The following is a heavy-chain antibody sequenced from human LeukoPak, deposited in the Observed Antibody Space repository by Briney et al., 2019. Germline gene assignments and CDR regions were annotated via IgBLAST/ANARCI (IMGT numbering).Heavy chain of an antibody. V-gene: IGHV1-46*01. CDR2: ISPSGGST. D-gene: IGHD5-24*01. J-gene: IGHJ4*02. CDR1: GYTFSSYY. CDR3: ARGRWLQNY. Sequence: ASVKVSCKASGYTFSSYYMHWVRQAPGQGLEWMGIISPSGGSTSYAQKFQGRVTITRDTSTSTVYMELSSLRSEHTAVYYCARGRWLQNYWGQETLVTVSS.